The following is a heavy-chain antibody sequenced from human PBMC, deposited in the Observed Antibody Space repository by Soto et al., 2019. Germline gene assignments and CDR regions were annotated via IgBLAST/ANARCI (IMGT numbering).Heavy chain of an antibody. CDR2: ISSNGGST. CDR3: ARDQIEYSSSSGAFDI. J-gene: IGHJ3*02. Sequence: GGSLRLSCAASGFTFSSYAMHWVRQAPGKGLEYVSAISSNGGSTYYANSVKGSFTISRDNSKNTLYLQMGSLRAEDMAVYYCARDQIEYSSSSGAFDIWGQGTMVTVSS. V-gene: IGHV3-64*01. D-gene: IGHD6-6*01. CDR1: GFTFSSYA.